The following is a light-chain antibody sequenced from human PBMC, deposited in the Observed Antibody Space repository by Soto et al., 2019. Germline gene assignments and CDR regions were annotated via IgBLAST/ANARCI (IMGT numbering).Light chain of an antibody. J-gene: IGKJ4*01. CDR1: QSVSSTY. Sequence: EIVLTQSPGTLSLSPGERATLSCRASQSVSSTYLAWYQQKPGQAPRLLIYGASSRATGIPDRFSGSGSGTDVTRTVSRLEPEDFAVYYCQHYGSLVLTFGGGNKVEIK. CDR2: GAS. CDR3: QHYGSLVLT. V-gene: IGKV3-20*01.